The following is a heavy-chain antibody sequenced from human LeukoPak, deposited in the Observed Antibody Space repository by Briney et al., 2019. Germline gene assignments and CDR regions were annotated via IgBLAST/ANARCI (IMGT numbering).Heavy chain of an antibody. CDR1: GGSISSYY. Sequence: SETLSLTCTVSGGSISSYYWSWIRQPPGKGLEWIGSIFNSGSTYYNSSLQSRVTISVDTSKNQFSLRLTSVTAADTAVYYCVRHYRLNTGFDYWGQGTLVTVSS. D-gene: IGHD7-27*01. J-gene: IGHJ4*02. V-gene: IGHV4-39*01. CDR3: VRHYRLNTGFDY. CDR2: IFNSGST.